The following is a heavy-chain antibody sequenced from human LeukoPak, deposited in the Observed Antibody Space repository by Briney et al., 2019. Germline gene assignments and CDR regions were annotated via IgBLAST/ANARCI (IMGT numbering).Heavy chain of an antibody. J-gene: IGHJ4*02. CDR1: GGSIGTYY. CDR2: IYYSGST. D-gene: IGHD3-22*01. CDR3: ARGGNYYDSSALFDY. V-gene: IGHV4-59*01. Sequence: SETLSLTCTVSGGSIGTYYWTWIRQPPGKGLEWIGYIYYSGSTNYNPSLKSRVTISVDTSKNQFSLKLSSVTAADTAVYYCARGGNYYDSSALFDYWGQGTLVTVSS.